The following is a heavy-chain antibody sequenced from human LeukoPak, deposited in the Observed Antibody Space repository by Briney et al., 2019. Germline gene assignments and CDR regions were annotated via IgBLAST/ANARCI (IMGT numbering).Heavy chain of an antibody. CDR2: TSYSGST. J-gene: IGHJ3*02. D-gene: IGHD5-18*01. V-gene: IGHV4-59*08. CDR3: VESGNRGYSYGYSAFDI. Sequence: SETLSLTCTVSGGSISSYYWSWIRQPPGKGLEWIGYTSYSGSTDYNPSLKSRVTMSVDTSKNQFSLKLTSVIAADTAVCYCVESGNRGYSYGYSAFDIWGQGTTVTVSS. CDR1: GGSISSYY.